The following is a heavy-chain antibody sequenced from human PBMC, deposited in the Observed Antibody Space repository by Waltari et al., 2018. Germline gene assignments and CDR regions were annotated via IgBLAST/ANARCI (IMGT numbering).Heavy chain of an antibody. CDR3: ARDLYSNSD. CDR1: GFHFSSYA. Sequence: EVQLLESGGGLVQPGGSLRLSCAASGFHFSSYAMSWVRQAPGKGLEWVSAISGSGGSTYYADSVKGRFTISRDNAKNSLYLQMNSLRAEDTAVYYCARDLYSNSDWGQGTLVTVSS. V-gene: IGHV3-23*01. CDR2: ISGSGGST. D-gene: IGHD2-8*01. J-gene: IGHJ4*02.